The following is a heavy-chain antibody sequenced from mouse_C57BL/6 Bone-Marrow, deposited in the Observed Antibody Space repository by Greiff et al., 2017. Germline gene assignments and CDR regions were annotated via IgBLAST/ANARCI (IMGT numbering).Heavy chain of an antibody. J-gene: IGHJ1*03. V-gene: IGHV1-18*01. CDR2: INPNNGGT. CDR1: GYTFTDYN. Sequence: VQLQQSGPELVKPGASVKIPCKASGYTFTDYNMDWVKQSHGKSLEWIGDINPNNGGTIYNQKFKGKATLTVDKSSSTAYMELRSLTSEDTAVYYCARYYYCSIPFYWYFDVWGTGTTVTVSS. CDR3: ARYYYCSIPFYWYFDV. D-gene: IGHD1-1*01.